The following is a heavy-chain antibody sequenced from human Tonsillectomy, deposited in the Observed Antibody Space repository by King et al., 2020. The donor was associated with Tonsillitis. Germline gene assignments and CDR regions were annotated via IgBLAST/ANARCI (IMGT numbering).Heavy chain of an antibody. CDR1: GFTFSSYW. V-gene: IGHV3-74*01. CDR2: IKSDGSRT. D-gene: IGHD3-3*01. CDR3: AREGATIFGVGNGAFDS. J-gene: IGHJ3*02. Sequence: VQLVESGGDLVQPGGSLRLSCAASGFTFSSYWMHWVRQAPGKGLVWVSRIKSDGSRTSYADAVKGRFTISRDNAKNTLYLQMNSLRAEDTAVYYCAREGATIFGVGNGAFDSWGQGTMLPVPS.